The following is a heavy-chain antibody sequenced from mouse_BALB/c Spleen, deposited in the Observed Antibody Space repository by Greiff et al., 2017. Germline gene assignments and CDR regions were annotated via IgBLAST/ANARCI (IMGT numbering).Heavy chain of an antibody. Sequence: EVKVEESGPGLVKPSQSLSLTCTVTGYSITSDYAWNWIRQFPGNKLEWMGYISYSGSTSYNPSLKSRISITRDTSKNQFFLQLNSVTTEDTATYYCARLWLRLWYFDVWGAGTTVTVSS. CDR2: ISYSGST. CDR3: ARLWLRLWYFDV. CDR1: GYSITSDYA. V-gene: IGHV3-2*02. J-gene: IGHJ1*01. D-gene: IGHD2-2*01.